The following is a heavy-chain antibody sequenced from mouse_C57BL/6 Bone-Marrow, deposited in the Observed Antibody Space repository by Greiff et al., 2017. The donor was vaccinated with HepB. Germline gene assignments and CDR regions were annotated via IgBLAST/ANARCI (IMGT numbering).Heavy chain of an antibody. D-gene: IGHD1-1*01. J-gene: IGHJ2*01. CDR3: AREVYGSSYD. Sequence: SGAELVRPGASVKLSCTASGFNIKDDYMHWVKQRPEQGLEWIGWIDPENGDTEYASKFQGKATITADTSSNTAYLQLSSLTSEDTAIYYCAREVYGSSYDWGQGTTLTVSS. V-gene: IGHV14-4*01. CDR1: GFNIKDDY. CDR2: IDPENGDT.